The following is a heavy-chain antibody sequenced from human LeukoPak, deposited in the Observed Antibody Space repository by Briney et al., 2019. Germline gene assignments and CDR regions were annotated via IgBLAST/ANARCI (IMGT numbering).Heavy chain of an antibody. Sequence: PGRSLRLSCAASGFTFSSYAMHWVRQAPGKGLEWVAVISYDGSNKYYADSVKGRFTISRDNSKNTLYLQMNSLRAEDTAAYYCARVSYDYDFWSGTGDYFDYWGQGTLVTVSS. CDR2: ISYDGSNK. CDR1: GFTFSSYA. J-gene: IGHJ4*02. D-gene: IGHD3-3*01. V-gene: IGHV3-30-3*01. CDR3: ARVSYDYDFWSGTGDYFDY.